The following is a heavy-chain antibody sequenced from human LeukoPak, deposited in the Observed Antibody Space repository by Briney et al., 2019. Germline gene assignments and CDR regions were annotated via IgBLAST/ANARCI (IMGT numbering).Heavy chain of an antibody. CDR2: IYGTLGST. J-gene: IGHJ3*02. Sequence: SETLSLTCTVSGGPIRNSYWSWVRHSAGTGMQWIGRIYGTLGSTNHNPSLKSRVVMSLDTSSNQFSLGLSAMSAADTATYYCARIFDRDIWGQGTLVTVSP. CDR1: GGPIRNSY. D-gene: IGHD3-3*01. V-gene: IGHV4-4*07. CDR3: ARIFDRDI.